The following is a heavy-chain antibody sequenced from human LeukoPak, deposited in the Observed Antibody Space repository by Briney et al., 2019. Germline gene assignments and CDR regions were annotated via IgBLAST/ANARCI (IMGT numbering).Heavy chain of an antibody. V-gene: IGHV3-21*01. Sequence: GGSLRLSCAASGFTFSSYSMKWVRQAPGKGLEWVSSISSSSSYIYYADSVKGRFTISRDNAKNSLYLQMNSLRAEDTAVYYCARVESGYSGYEAPDYWGQGTLVTVSS. D-gene: IGHD5-12*01. CDR2: ISSSSSYI. J-gene: IGHJ4*02. CDR3: ARVESGYSGYEAPDY. CDR1: GFTFSSYS.